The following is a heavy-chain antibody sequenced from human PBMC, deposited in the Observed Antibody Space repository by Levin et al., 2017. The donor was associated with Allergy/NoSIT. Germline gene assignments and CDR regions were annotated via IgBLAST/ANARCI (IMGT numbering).Heavy chain of an antibody. CDR3: ARHKAAEGFSNSYSGSDS. V-gene: IGHV4-39*01. CDR1: GVSISSSTDY. J-gene: IGHJ4*02. D-gene: IGHD6-13*01. CDR2: LYYGGSI. Sequence: HSQTLSLTCTVSGVSISSSTDYWVWIRQPPGKGLEWIGTLYYGGSIFYNPSLESRVTISVDTSDNRLSLTLTSVTAADTAVYYCARHKAAEGFSNSYSGSDSWGQGTLVTVSS.